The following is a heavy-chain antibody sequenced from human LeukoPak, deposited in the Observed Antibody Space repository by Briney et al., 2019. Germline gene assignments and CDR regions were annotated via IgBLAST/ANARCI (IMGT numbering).Heavy chain of an antibody. D-gene: IGHD3-10*01. V-gene: IGHV3-30*18. J-gene: IGHJ4*02. CDR2: ISYDGSNK. CDR1: GFTFSNYG. CDR3: AKDYNYGYGYYFDY. Sequence: GGSLRLSCAASGFTFSNYGMHWVRQAPGKGLEWVAVISYDGSNKYYADSVKGRFTISRDNSKNTLYLQMNSLRAEDTAVYYCAKDYNYGYGYYFDYWGQGTLVTVSS.